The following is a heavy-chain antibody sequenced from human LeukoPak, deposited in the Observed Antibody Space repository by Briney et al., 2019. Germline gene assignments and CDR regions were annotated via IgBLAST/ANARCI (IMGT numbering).Heavy chain of an antibody. J-gene: IGHJ3*02. CDR2: IFPIFGTA. V-gene: IGHV1-69*13. CDR3: ARDYDSSFAFDI. CDR1: GGTFSSYA. D-gene: IGHD3-22*01. Sequence: ASVKVSCKASGGTFSSYAISWVRQAPGQGLEWMGGIFPIFGTANYAQKFQGRVTITADESTSTAYMELSSLRSEDTAVYYCARDYDSSFAFDIWGQGTMVTVSS.